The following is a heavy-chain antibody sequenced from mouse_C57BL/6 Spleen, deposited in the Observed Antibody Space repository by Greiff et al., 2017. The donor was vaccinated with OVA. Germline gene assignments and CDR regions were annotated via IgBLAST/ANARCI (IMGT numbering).Heavy chain of an antibody. J-gene: IGHJ2*01. D-gene: IGHD3-2*01. Sequence: QVQLQQSGPELVKPGASVKISCKASGYAFSSSWMNWVKQRPGKGLEWIGRMYPGDGDTNYNGKFKGKATLTADKSSSTAYMQLSSLTSEDSAVYFCLDSSFDYWGQGTTLTVSS. CDR3: LDSSFDY. V-gene: IGHV1-82*01. CDR1: GYAFSSSW. CDR2: MYPGDGDT.